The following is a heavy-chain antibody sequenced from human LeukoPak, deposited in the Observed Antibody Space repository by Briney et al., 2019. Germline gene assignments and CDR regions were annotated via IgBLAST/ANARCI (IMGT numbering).Heavy chain of an antibody. CDR2: ISSSATYI. V-gene: IGHV3-21*01. CDR1: GFTFSSYT. D-gene: IGHD4-17*01. J-gene: IGHJ4*02. Sequence: GGSLRLSCAGSGFTFSSYTMNWVRQAPGKGLEWVSSISSSATYIYYADSVKGRFTISRDDAKNSLFLHMNSLRAEDTAVYYCATWDDYGDYVAFEYWGQGTLVTVSS. CDR3: ATWDDYGDYVAFEY.